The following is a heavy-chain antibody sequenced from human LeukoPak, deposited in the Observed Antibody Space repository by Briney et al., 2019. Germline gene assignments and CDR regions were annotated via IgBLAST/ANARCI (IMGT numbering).Heavy chain of an antibody. Sequence: GGSLRLSCSASGFNFNIYSMNWVRQAPGKGLEWISYIGGKSSTIYYADSVKGRFTISRDNAKNSLYLQMNSLRAEDTAVYYCAKNPPPALPYYYYYMDVWGKGTTVTVSS. J-gene: IGHJ6*03. CDR3: AKNPPPALPYYYYYMDV. V-gene: IGHV3-48*01. CDR2: IGGKSSTI. D-gene: IGHD2-2*02. CDR1: GFNFNIYS.